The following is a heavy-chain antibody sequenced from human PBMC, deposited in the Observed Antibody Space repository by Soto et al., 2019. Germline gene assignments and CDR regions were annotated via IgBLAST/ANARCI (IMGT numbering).Heavy chain of an antibody. D-gene: IGHD6-13*01. V-gene: IGHV4-39*01. CDR1: GGSITTTNYY. CDR2: VFYTGDT. CDR3: ASLQVPGNFDY. Sequence: SETLSLTCNVSGGSITTTNYYWIWVRQPPGKGLEWIANVFYTGDTYNSPSFRSRVTISVDTSKNQFSLKLTSVTAADTAMYYCASLQVPGNFDYWGHGTLVTVSS. J-gene: IGHJ4*01.